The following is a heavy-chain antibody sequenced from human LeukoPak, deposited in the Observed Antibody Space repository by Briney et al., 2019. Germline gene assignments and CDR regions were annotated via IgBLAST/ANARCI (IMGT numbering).Heavy chain of an antibody. V-gene: IGHV1-18*04. CDR2: ISANNGET. CDR1: GYTFTNYG. D-gene: IGHD6-6*01. Sequence: ASVKVSCKASGYTFTNYGISWVRQAPGQGLEWMAWISANNGETRYAQNFQGRVTMTTDTSTSTAYMELSSLRSEDTAVYYCARDRVEYSSSAGDYWGQGTLVTVSS. CDR3: ARDRVEYSSSAGDY. J-gene: IGHJ4*02.